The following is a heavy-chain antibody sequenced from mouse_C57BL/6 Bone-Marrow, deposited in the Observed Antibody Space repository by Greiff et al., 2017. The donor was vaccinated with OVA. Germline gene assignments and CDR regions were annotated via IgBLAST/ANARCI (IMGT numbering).Heavy chain of an antibody. V-gene: IGHV14-4*01. CDR1: GFNIKDYY. CDR3: DGYYY. J-gene: IGHJ2*01. CDR2: INPENGDT. Sequence: EVQLQQSGAELVRPGASVKLSCTASGFNIKDYYMHWVKQRPEQGLEWIGWINPENGDTEYASKFKGKATITVDTSSNTAYLQLSSLTSEDTAVYYCDGYYYWGQGTTLTVSS. D-gene: IGHD2-3*01.